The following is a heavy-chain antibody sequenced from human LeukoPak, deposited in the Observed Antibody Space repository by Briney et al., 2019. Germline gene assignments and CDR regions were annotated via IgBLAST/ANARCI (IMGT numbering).Heavy chain of an antibody. Sequence: SETLSLTCTVSGGSISSSSYYSGWIRQPPGKGLEWIGSIYYSGSTYYNPSLKSRVTISVDTSKNQFSLKLSSVTAADTAVYYCARNDGDYAVDYWGQGTLVTVSS. V-gene: IGHV4-39*01. D-gene: IGHD4-17*01. CDR1: GGSISSSSYY. J-gene: IGHJ4*02. CDR2: IYYSGST. CDR3: ARNDGDYAVDY.